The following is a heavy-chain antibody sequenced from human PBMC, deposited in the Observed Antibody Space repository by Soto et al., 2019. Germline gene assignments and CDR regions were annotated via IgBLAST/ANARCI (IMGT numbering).Heavy chain of an antibody. CDR2: INPNSGGT. Sequence: SVKVSCKASGYTVTGYYMHWVRQAPVQGLEWMGWINPNSGGTNYAQKFQGRVTMTRDTSISTAYMELSRLRSDDTAVYYCARVRILYYYDSRDYSMDVWGQGTTVTVSS. V-gene: IGHV1-2*02. J-gene: IGHJ6*02. CDR3: ARVRILYYYDSRDYSMDV. CDR1: GYTVTGYY. D-gene: IGHD3-22*01.